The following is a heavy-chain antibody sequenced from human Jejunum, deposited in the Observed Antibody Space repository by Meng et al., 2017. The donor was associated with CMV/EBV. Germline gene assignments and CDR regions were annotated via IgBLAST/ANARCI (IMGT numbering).Heavy chain of an antibody. CDR3: AREAAESNWNAESYLDP. J-gene: IGHJ5*02. CDR2: WSRSFETG. V-gene: IGHV1-69*06. Sequence: VGRGPGEGVQWRGRWSRSFETGKDGQKCGGRVSISAEKSTNTVYMELSSLRSEDTAVYYCAREAAESNWNAESYLDPWGQGTLVTVSS. D-gene: IGHD1-1*01.